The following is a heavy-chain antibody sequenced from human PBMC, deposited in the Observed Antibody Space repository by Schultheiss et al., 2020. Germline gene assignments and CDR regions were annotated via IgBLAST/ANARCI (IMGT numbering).Heavy chain of an antibody. V-gene: IGHV3-23*01. CDR3: AKYGQAAATLFDI. Sequence: GGSLRLSCAASGFTFSSYAMSWVRQAPGKGLEWVSAISGSGGSTYYADSVKGRFTVSRDNSKNTLYLQMNSLRVEDTAIYFCAKYGQAAATLFDIWGQGTRVTVSS. CDR1: GFTFSSYA. CDR2: ISGSGGST. J-gene: IGHJ4*02. D-gene: IGHD6-25*01.